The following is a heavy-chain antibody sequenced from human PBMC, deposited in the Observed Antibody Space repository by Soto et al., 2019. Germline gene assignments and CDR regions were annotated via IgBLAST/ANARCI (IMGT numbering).Heavy chain of an antibody. D-gene: IGHD6-13*01. Sequence: QVQLVQSGAEVKKPGASVKVSCKASGYTFTSYGISWVRQAPGQGLEWVGWISAYNGNTNYAQKLQGRVTMTTDTSTSTAYMELRSLRSDYRAEYSWARSIAGAVDFDGWSEGALGSDSS. V-gene: IGHV1-18*01. J-gene: IGHJ5*02. CDR1: GYTFTSYG. CDR2: ISAYNGNT. CDR3: ARSIAGAVDFDG.